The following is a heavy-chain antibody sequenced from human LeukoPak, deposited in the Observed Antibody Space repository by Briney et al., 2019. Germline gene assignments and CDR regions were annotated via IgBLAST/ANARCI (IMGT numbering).Heavy chain of an antibody. D-gene: IGHD3-22*01. J-gene: IGHJ4*02. CDR3: TRDGPYYDPSGFHYMNF. V-gene: IGHV3-49*04. Sequence: GGSLRLSCSTSGFMFGDYGVSWVRQAPGKGLEWVGFIRSKANGGTTENAASVKGRFTISRDDSKSIAYLEMNSLKTEDTAVYFCTRDGPYYDPSGFHYMNFWGQGTLVTVSS. CDR1: GFMFGDYG. CDR2: IRSKANGGTT.